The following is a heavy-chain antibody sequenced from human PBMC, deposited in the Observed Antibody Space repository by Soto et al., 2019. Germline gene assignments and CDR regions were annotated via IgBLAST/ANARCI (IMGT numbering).Heavy chain of an antibody. Sequence: PSETLSLTCTVSGVSISSGDYYWSWIRQTPGKGLEWIGYIYYSGSTYYNPSLKSRVTISVDTSKNQFSLKLSSVTAADTAVYYCARRGSGSYSDYWGQGTLVTVSS. D-gene: IGHD3-10*01. CDR3: ARRGSGSYSDY. V-gene: IGHV4-30-4*01. J-gene: IGHJ4*02. CDR1: GVSISSGDYY. CDR2: IYYSGST.